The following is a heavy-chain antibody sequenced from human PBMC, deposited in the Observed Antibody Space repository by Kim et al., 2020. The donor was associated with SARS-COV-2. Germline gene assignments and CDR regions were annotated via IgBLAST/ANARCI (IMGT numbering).Heavy chain of an antibody. J-gene: IGHJ4*02. CDR1: GYTFTGYY. CDR3: ARESICSGNYSYYFDY. V-gene: IGHV1-2*04. CDR2: INPNSGGT. Sequence: ASVKVSCKASGYTFTGYYMHWVRQAPGQGLEWMGWINPNSGGTNYAQKFQGWVTMTRDTSISTAYMELSRLRSDDTAVYYCARESICSGNYSYYFDYWGQGTLVTVSS. D-gene: IGHD1-26*01.